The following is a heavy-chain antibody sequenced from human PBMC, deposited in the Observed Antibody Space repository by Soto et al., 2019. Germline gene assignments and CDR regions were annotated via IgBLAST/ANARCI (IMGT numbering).Heavy chain of an antibody. J-gene: IGHJ4*02. CDR1: GFTFSYHC. CDR2: SSNSGSFT. Sequence: GGSLRRSCPASGFTFSYHCMSWIREAPGKGLEWIGYSSNSGSFTRYADSVKGRFSISRDNAKNSLYLQMNSLRGDDTAIYYCVRSGDNYNLLDYWGQGTPVTFSS. D-gene: IGHD1-1*01. CDR3: VRSGDNYNLLDY. V-gene: IGHV3-11*06.